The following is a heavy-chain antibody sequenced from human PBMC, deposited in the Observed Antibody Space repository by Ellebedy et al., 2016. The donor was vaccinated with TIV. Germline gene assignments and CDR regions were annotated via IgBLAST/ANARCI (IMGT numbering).Heavy chain of an antibody. J-gene: IGHJ4*02. V-gene: IGHV1-3*01. CDR2: INAGNGNT. CDR1: GYTFTSYA. D-gene: IGHD6-13*01. Sequence: ASVKVSCKASGYTFTSYAMHWVRQAPGQRLEWMGWINAGNGNTKYSQKFQGRVTITRDTSASTAYMELSSLRSEDTAVYYCARVGNFIAAAGPIDYWGQGTLVTVSS. CDR3: ARVGNFIAAAGPIDY.